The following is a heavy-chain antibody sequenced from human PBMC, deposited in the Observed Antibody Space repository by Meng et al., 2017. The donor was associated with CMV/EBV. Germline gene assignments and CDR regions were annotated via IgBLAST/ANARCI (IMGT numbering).Heavy chain of an antibody. CDR3: ARDRGLYSVAATNLIHYFDY. D-gene: IGHD2-15*01. Sequence: SVKVSCKASGGTFSSYAISWVRQAPGQGLEWMGGIIPIFGTANYAQKFQGRVTITTDESTSTAYMELSSLRSEDTAVYYCARDRGLYSVAATNLIHYFDYWGQGTTVTVSS. CDR1: GGTFSSYA. CDR2: IIPIFGTA. V-gene: IGHV1-69*05. J-gene: IGHJ4*03.